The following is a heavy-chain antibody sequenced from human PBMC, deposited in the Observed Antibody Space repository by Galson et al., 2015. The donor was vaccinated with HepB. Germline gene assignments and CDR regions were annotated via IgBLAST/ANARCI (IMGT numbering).Heavy chain of an antibody. Sequence: SVKVSCKASGYTFSTYSITWVRQAPGQGLEWMGWISAYNGNTNYAQKLQGRVTMTTDTSTSTAYMELRSLRSDDTAVYYCAREGIVVVPAAIGRNYYYYGMDVWGQGTTVTVSS. D-gene: IGHD2-2*02. CDR2: ISAYNGNT. V-gene: IGHV1-18*01. CDR1: GYTFSTYS. CDR3: AREGIVVVPAAIGRNYYYYGMDV. J-gene: IGHJ6*02.